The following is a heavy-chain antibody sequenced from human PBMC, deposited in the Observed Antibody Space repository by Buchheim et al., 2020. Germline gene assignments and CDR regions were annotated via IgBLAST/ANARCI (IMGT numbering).Heavy chain of an antibody. CDR3: ARSPGIAVAYNWFDP. J-gene: IGHJ5*02. D-gene: IGHD6-13*01. CDR1: GFTFSSYE. V-gene: IGHV3-48*03. CDR2: ISRSGSTI. Sequence: EVQLVESGGGLVQPGGSLRLSCAASGFTFSSYELNWVRQAPGKGLEWVSYISRSGSTIYYADSVKGRFTISRDHAKHSLYLPMNSLRAEDTAVYYCARSPGIAVAYNWFDPWGQGTL.